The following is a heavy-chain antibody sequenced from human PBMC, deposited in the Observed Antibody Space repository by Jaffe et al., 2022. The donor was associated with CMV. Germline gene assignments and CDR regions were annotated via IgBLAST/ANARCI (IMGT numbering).Heavy chain of an antibody. D-gene: IGHD3-3*01. V-gene: IGHV3-21*01. Sequence: EVQLVESGGGLVKPGGSLRLSCAASGFTFSSYSMNWVRQAPGKGLEWVSSISSSSSYIYYADSVKGRFTISRDNAKNSLYLQMNSLRAEDTAVYYCARDLREGYYDFWSGTGDFDYWGQGTLVTVSS. CDR1: GFTFSSYS. J-gene: IGHJ4*02. CDR2: ISSSSSYI. CDR3: ARDLREGYYDFWSGTGDFDY.